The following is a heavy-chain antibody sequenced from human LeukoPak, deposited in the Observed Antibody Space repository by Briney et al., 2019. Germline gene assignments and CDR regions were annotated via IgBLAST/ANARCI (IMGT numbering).Heavy chain of an antibody. V-gene: IGHV1-18*01. CDR1: GYTFTSYG. Sequence: ASVKVSCKASGYTFTSYGISWVRQAPGQGLEWMGWISADNGNTNYAQKLQGRVTMTTDTSTSTAYMELRSLRSDDTAVYYCARNPSYCSGGSCYSDAYYYYMDVWGKGTTVTVSS. D-gene: IGHD2-15*01. CDR2: ISADNGNT. J-gene: IGHJ6*03. CDR3: ARNPSYCSGGSCYSDAYYYYMDV.